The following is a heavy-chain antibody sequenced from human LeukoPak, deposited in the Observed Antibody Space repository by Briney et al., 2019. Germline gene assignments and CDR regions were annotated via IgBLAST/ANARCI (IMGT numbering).Heavy chain of an antibody. CDR1: GYSFTSYW. CDR3: ARVSYSSSWWPAEYFQH. Sequence: GESLKISCKGSGYSFTSYWIGWVRQMPGKGLEWMGIIYPGDSDTRYSPSFQGQVTISADKSISTAYLQWSSLKASDTAMYYCARVSYSSSWWPAEYFQHWGQGTLVTVSS. J-gene: IGHJ1*01. CDR2: IYPGDSDT. D-gene: IGHD6-13*01. V-gene: IGHV5-51*01.